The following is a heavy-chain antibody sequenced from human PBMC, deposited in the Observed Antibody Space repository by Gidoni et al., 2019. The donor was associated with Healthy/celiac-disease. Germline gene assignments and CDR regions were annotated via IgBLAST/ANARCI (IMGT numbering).Heavy chain of an antibody. CDR1: GFSLSTSGVG. D-gene: IGHD6-13*01. CDR3: AHSTWSSSWPLGGYYYMDV. CDR2: IHWDDDK. J-gene: IGHJ6*03. Sequence: QITLKESGPTLVKPTQTLTLTCTFSGFSLSTSGVGVGWIRQPPGKALEWLALIHWDDDKRYSPSLKSRLTITKDTSKNQVVLTMTNMDPVDTATYYCAHSTWSSSWPLGGYYYMDVWGKGTTVTVSS. V-gene: IGHV2-5*02.